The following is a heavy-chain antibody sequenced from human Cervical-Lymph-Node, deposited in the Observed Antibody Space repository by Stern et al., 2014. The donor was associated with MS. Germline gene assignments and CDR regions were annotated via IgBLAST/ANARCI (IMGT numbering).Heavy chain of an antibody. Sequence: VQLVESGGGVVQPGKSLRLSCAASGFSFSSYGMHWVRQAPGKGLDWVAVISYDGTDNYYAVSVEGRFTISRDNSKNTLYLQMNSLRPEDTAVYYCANAAALSCRSASCYKAFEHWGQGILVTVSS. CDR1: GFSFSSYG. CDR2: ISYDGTDN. D-gene: IGHD2-2*02. CDR3: ANAAALSCRSASCYKAFEH. V-gene: IGHV3-30*18. J-gene: IGHJ4*02.